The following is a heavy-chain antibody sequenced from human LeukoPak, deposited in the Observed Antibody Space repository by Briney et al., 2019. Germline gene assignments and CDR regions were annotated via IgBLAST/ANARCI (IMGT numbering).Heavy chain of an antibody. CDR1: GGSISSYY. CDR3: ARVIRYSSSWYWFDP. V-gene: IGHV4-59*01. CDR2: IYYSGST. D-gene: IGHD6-13*01. J-gene: IGHJ5*02. Sequence: TASETLSLTCTVSGGSISSYYWSWIRQPPGKGLEWIGYIYYSGSTNYNPSLKSRVTISVDTSKNQFSLKLSSVTAADTAVYYCARVIRYSSSWYWFDPWGQGTLVTVSS.